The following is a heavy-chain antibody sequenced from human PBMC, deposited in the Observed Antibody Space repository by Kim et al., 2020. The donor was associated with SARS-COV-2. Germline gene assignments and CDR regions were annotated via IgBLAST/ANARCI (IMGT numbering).Heavy chain of an antibody. CDR3: AKDVALHDAFDI. J-gene: IGHJ3*02. Sequence: YYADSVKGRFTIARDNSKNTLYLQMNSVRAEDTAVYYCAKDVALHDAFDIWGQGTMVTVSS. V-gene: IGHV3-23*01. D-gene: IGHD2-15*01.